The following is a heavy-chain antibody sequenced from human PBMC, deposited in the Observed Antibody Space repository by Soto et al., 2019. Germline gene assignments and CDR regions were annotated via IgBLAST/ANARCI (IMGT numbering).Heavy chain of an antibody. CDR2: ISSSATTI. Sequence: GGSLRLSCAASGFTFSNYNMNWVRQAPRKGLEWLSYISSSATTIYYADSVKGRFTISRDNAKNSLFLQMNSLRDEDTAVYFCGGQYYGAKGYYFENWGQGALVTVSS. D-gene: IGHD4-17*01. J-gene: IGHJ4*02. CDR1: GFTFSNYN. CDR3: GGQYYGAKGYYFEN. V-gene: IGHV3-48*02.